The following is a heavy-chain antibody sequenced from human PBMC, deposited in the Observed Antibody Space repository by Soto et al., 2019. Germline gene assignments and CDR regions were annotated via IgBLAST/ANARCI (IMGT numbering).Heavy chain of an antibody. V-gene: IGHV3-30-3*01. CDR2: ISYDGSNK. Sequence: GGSLRLSCAASGFTFSSYAMHWVRQAPGKGLEWVAVISYDGSNKYYADSVKGRFTISRDNSKNTLYLQMNSLRAEDTAVYYCARDWNYFDYWGQGTLVTVSS. CDR1: GFTFSSYA. D-gene: IGHD3-3*01. J-gene: IGHJ4*02. CDR3: ARDWNYFDY.